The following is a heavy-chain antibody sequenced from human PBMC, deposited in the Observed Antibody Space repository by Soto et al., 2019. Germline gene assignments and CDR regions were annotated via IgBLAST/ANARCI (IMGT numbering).Heavy chain of an antibody. Sequence: GESLKISCKGSGYSFTSYWIGWVRQMPGKGLELIGIIYPGDSDTRYIPSFQGQVTISADKSISTAYLQWSSLKASDTAMYYCASRGGGYCSGGSCFAFDIWGQGTMVTVSS. CDR2: IYPGDSDT. V-gene: IGHV5-51*01. CDR3: ASRGGGYCSGGSCFAFDI. CDR1: GYSFTSYW. D-gene: IGHD2-15*01. J-gene: IGHJ3*02.